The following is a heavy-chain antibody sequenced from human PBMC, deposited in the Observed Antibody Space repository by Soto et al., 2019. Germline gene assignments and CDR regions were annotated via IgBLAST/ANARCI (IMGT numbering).Heavy chain of an antibody. V-gene: IGHV3-30*18. CDR2: VSYDGSNK. CDR1: GFIFSNYG. D-gene: IGHD3-10*01. CDR3: AKDIALVRGVIIDMDV. Sequence: QVQLVESGGGVVQPGRSLRLSCTASGFIFSNYGIHWVRQAPGKGLEWVALVSYDGSNKYYVDSVKGRFTISRDKSKKTVYLQMNSLRTEDTAVYYCAKDIALVRGVIIDMDVWGQGTTVTVSS. J-gene: IGHJ6*02.